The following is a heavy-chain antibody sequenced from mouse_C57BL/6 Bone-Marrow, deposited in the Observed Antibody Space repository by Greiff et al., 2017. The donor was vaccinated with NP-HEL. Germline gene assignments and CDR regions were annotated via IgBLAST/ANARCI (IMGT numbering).Heavy chain of an antibody. D-gene: IGHD1-1*01. V-gene: IGHV1-64*01. CDR1: GYTFTSYW. CDR3: ARIDTTVVAPSVFAY. Sequence: QVQLQQPGAELVKPGASVKLSCKASGYTFTSYWMHWVKQRPGQGLEWIGMIHPNSGSTNYNEKFKSKATLTVDKSSSTAYMQLSSLTSEDSAVYYCARIDTTVVAPSVFAYWGQGTLVTVSA. J-gene: IGHJ3*01. CDR2: IHPNSGST.